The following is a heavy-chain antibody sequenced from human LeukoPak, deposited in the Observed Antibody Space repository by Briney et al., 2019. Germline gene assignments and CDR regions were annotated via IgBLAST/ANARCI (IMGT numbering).Heavy chain of an antibody. CDR2: IRQDGSKK. Sequence: GGSLRLSCVASGFPFSSYWMTWVRQAPGKGLEWVANIRQDGSKKSYVDSVKGRFTISRDNAKNSLYLQMNSLRAEDTAIYYCTRVGYIDEGIDYWGQGTLVTVSS. J-gene: IGHJ4*02. CDR1: GFPFSSYW. V-gene: IGHV3-7*04. CDR3: TRVGYIDEGIDY. D-gene: IGHD5-24*01.